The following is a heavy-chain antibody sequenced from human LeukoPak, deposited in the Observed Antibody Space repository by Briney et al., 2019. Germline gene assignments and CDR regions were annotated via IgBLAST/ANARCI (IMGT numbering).Heavy chain of an antibody. V-gene: IGHV3-23*01. Sequence: GGSLRLSCAASGFTFSNYGMNWVRHAPGKGLEWMSSISGSGGATYYADSVKARFTISRDNAKNTIYLQMNSLRAEDTAVYYCAKSFRYQWQYNWFDTWGQGTLVTVSS. CDR2: ISGSGGAT. D-gene: IGHD2-2*01. J-gene: IGHJ5*02. CDR3: AKSFRYQWQYNWFDT. CDR1: GFTFSNYG.